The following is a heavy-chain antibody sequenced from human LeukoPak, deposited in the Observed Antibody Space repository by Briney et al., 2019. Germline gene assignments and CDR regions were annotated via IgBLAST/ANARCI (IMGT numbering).Heavy chain of an antibody. J-gene: IGHJ3*02. V-gene: IGHV3-21*01. CDR1: GFTFSSYS. D-gene: IGHD5-24*01. CDR3: ARGRDGYNLVDAFDI. CDR2: ISSSSIYI. Sequence: GGSLRLSCAASGFTFSSYSMNWVRQAPGKGLEWVSSISSSSIYIYYADSLKDRFTISRDNAKNSLYLQMNSLRAEDTAVYYCARGRDGYNLVDAFDIWGQGIMVTVSS.